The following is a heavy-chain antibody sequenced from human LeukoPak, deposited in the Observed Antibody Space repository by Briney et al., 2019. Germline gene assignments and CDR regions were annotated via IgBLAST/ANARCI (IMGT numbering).Heavy chain of an antibody. CDR1: GFTFSTYA. J-gene: IGHJ4*02. D-gene: IGHD1-26*01. Sequence: GGSLRLSCAASGFTFSTYAMSWVRQAPGKGLEWVSAISGSGGSTYYADSVKGRFTISRDNSKNTLYPQMNSLRAEDTAVYYCAKDSKYSGSPGRPFDYWGQGTLVTVSS. CDR2: ISGSGGST. CDR3: AKDSKYSGSPGRPFDY. V-gene: IGHV3-23*01.